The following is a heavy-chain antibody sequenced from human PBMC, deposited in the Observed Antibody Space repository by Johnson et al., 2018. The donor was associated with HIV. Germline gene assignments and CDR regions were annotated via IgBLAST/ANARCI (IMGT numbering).Heavy chain of an antibody. D-gene: IGHD1-26*01. V-gene: IGHV3-30-3*01. CDR1: EFTFSRFA. Sequence: QVQLVESGGGVVRPGRSLRLSCAACEFTFSRFAMHWVRQAPGKGLEWVAVISYDGSNKYYADSVKGRFTISRDNSKNTLYLQMNSLRAEDTAVYYCARSWELGDNVRGLLGLRWAMWG. CDR2: ISYDGSNK. CDR3: ARSWELGDNVRGLLGLRWAM. J-gene: IGHJ1*01.